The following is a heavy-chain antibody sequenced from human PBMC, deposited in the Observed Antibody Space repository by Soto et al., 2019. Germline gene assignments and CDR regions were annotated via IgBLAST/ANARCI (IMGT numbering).Heavy chain of an antibody. CDR2: ISYDGSNK. CDR3: ASYHSSIWYFDF. D-gene: IGHD6-13*01. J-gene: IGHJ4*01. V-gene: IGHV3-30*04. Sequence: GGSLRLSCAASGFTFSSYAMHWVRQAPGKGLEWGAVISYDGSNKYYGDSVKGRFPIPRDNSKNALYLQMNSLRAEATSVFYCASYHSSIWYFDFWGQGTLVTVSS. CDR1: GFTFSSYA.